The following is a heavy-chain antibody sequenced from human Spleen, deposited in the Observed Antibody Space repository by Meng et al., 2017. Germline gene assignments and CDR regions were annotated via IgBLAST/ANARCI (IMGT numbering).Heavy chain of an antibody. CDR1: GFTFSNFW. CDR2: ISSDETVT. CDR3: ARGRSGSYFDY. J-gene: IGHJ4*02. D-gene: IGHD1-26*01. Sequence: GGSLRLSCAASGFTFSNFWMHWVRQAPGKGLVWVSYISSDETVTGYADSVKGRFTISRDNARNTLSMQLNSLRADDTAVYYCARGRSGSYFDYWGQGTLVTVSS. V-gene: IGHV3-74*01.